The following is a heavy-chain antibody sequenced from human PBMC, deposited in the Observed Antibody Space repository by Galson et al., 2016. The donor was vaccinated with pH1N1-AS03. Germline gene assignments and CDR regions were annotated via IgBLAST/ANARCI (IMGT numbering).Heavy chain of an antibody. CDR2: ISGNGFST. D-gene: IGHD6-13*01. Sequence: GLEYVSAISGNGFSTYYASSVKDRFTISRDNSKNTLFLQMGSLRPEDMAVYYCARGPVSYSNYWFPPPDYWGQGTLVTVSS. J-gene: IGHJ4*02. CDR3: ARGPVSYSNYWFPPPDY. V-gene: IGHV3-64*01.